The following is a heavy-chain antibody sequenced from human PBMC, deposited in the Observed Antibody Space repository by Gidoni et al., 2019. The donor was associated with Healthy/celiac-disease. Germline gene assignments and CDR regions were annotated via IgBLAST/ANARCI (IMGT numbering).Heavy chain of an antibody. Sequence: QLQLQESGPGLVKPSEPLSLTCTVSGGSLSSSSDYWGWIRQPPGTGLEWIGSIYYSGSTFYNPSLKSRVTISVDTSKNQFSLKLSSVTAADTAVYYCARAHDSTGYYYLFDYWGQGTPVTVSS. J-gene: IGHJ4*02. CDR3: ARAHDSTGYYYLFDY. D-gene: IGHD3-22*01. CDR2: IYYSGST. V-gene: IGHV4-39*07. CDR1: GGSLSSSSDY.